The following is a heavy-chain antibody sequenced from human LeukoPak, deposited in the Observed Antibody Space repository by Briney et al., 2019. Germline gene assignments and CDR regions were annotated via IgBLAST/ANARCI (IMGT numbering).Heavy chain of an antibody. V-gene: IGHV3-7*01. J-gene: IGHJ3*02. CDR1: GFTFSSDW. Sequence: GGSLRLSCAASGFTFSSDWMSWVRQAPGKGLEWVANINEDGSEKHYVDSVKGRFTISRDNAKNSLYLQMNSLRAEDTAVYYCASELAYCGGDCYTSFDIWGQGTMVTVSS. D-gene: IGHD2-21*02. CDR2: INEDGSEK. CDR3: ASELAYCGGDCYTSFDI.